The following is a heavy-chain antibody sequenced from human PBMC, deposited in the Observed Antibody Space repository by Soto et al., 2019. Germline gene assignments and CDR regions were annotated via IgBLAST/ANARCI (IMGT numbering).Heavy chain of an antibody. Sequence: GGSLRLSCAASGFTFSNAWMSWVRQAPGKGLEWVGRIKSKTDGGTTDYAAPVKGRFTISRDDSKNTLYLQMNSLKTEDTAVYYCTTGKATVTLGYYYYMDVWGKGTTVTVSS. J-gene: IGHJ6*03. CDR3: TTGKATVTLGYYYYMDV. CDR1: GFTFSNAW. CDR2: IKSKTDGGTT. V-gene: IGHV3-15*01. D-gene: IGHD4-17*01.